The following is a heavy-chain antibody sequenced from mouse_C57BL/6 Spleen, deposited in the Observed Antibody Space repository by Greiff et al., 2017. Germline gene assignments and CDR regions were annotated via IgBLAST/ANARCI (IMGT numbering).Heavy chain of an antibody. J-gene: IGHJ1*03. D-gene: IGHD2-5*01. CDR2: LNPGSGGT. V-gene: IGHV1-54*01. CDR3: ARTYCSNYGNCDV. Sequence: QVQLQQSGAELVRPGTSVKVSCKASGYAFTNYLIEWVKQRPGQGLEWIGVLNPGSGGTNYNEKFKGKATLTADKSSSTAYMQLSSLTSEDSAVYFCARTYCSNYGNCDVWGTGTSVTVAS. CDR1: GYAFTNYL.